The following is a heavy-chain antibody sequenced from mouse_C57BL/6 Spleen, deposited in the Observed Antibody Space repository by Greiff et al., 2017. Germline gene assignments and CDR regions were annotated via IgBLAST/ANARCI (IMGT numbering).Heavy chain of an antibody. D-gene: IGHD1-1*01. CDR2: ISDGGSYT. CDR1: GFTFSSYA. Sequence: EVQLVESGGGLVKPGGSLKLSCAASGFTFSSYAMSWVRQTPEKRLEWVATISDGGSYTYYPDNVKGRCTISRDNAKNNLYLQMSHLTSEDTAMYYCERRGSSYGYFDVWGTGTTVTVAS. J-gene: IGHJ1*03. V-gene: IGHV5-4*03. CDR3: ERRGSSYGYFDV.